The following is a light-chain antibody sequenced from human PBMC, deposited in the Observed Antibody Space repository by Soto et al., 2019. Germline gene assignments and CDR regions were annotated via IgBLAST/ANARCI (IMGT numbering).Light chain of an antibody. CDR3: QKSYSIPWT. CDR2: AAS. J-gene: IGKJ1*01. V-gene: IGKV1-39*01. Sequence: DIQMTQSPSSLSASVGDRVTITCRASQSISSYLNWYQQKPGKAPKLLIYAASSLQSGVPSRFSGSGSGTEFTLTISSLQPEDFASYYCQKSYSIPWTFGQGTKVEIK. CDR1: QSISSY.